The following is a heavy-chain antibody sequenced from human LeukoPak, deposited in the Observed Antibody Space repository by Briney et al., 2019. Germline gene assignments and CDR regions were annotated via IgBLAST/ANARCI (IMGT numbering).Heavy chain of an antibody. D-gene: IGHD2-8*01. Sequence: ASVKVSRKASGYTFTGYYMHWVQQAPGQGLEWMGWINPNSGGTNYAQKFQGRVTMTRDTSISTAYMELSRLRSDDTAVYYCAREYCTNGVCYYWFDPWGQGTLVTVSS. V-gene: IGHV1-2*02. J-gene: IGHJ5*02. CDR3: AREYCTNGVCYYWFDP. CDR1: GYTFTGYY. CDR2: INPNSGGT.